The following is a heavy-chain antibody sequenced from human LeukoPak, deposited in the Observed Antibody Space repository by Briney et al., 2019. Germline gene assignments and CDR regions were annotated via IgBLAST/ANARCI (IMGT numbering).Heavy chain of an antibody. Sequence: GGSLRLSCAASGFTFSSYGMHWVRQAPGKGLEWVAVISYDGSNKYYADSVKSRFTISRDNSKNTLYLQMNSLRAEDTAVYYCAKVLEPYYYGMDVWGQGTTVTVSS. D-gene: IGHD1-1*01. CDR2: ISYDGSNK. V-gene: IGHV3-30*18. J-gene: IGHJ6*02. CDR1: GFTFSSYG. CDR3: AKVLEPYYYGMDV.